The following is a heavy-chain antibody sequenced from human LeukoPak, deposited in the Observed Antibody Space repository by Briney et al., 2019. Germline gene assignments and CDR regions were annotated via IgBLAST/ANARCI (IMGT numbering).Heavy chain of an antibody. J-gene: IGHJ4*02. CDR3: ARDPAIFGVVINDY. CDR1: GYTFTSYG. D-gene: IGHD3-3*01. V-gene: IGHV1-18*01. Sequence: ASVKVSCKASGYTFTSYGISWVRQAPGQGLEWMGWISAYNGNINYAQKLQGRVTMTTDTSTSTAYMELRSLRSDDTAVYYCARDPAIFGVVINDYWGQGTLVTVSS. CDR2: ISAYNGNI.